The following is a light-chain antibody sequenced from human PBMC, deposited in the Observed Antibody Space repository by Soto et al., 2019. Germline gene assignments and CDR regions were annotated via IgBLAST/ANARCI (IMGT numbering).Light chain of an antibody. Sequence: EIVLTQSPGTLSLSSGERATLSCRASQSVSSNYLAWYRQKPGQAPRLLIFGASSRATGIPDRFSGSGSGTDFTLTIRRLEPEDFAVYYCQQYGSSPLTFGGGTKVEIK. J-gene: IGKJ4*01. V-gene: IGKV3-20*01. CDR2: GAS. CDR3: QQYGSSPLT. CDR1: QSVSSNY.